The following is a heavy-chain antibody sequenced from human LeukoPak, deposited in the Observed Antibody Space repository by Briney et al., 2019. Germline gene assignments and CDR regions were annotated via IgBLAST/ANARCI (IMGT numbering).Heavy chain of an antibody. J-gene: IGHJ5*02. Sequence: SETLSLTCAVYGESFRAYYWTWLRQPPGKGLEWIGEISHSGSTNYNPSLKSRVTISVDTSKNQFSLKLSSVTAADTAVYYCASIQVPTAMGWFDPWGQGTLVTVSS. CDR2: ISHSGST. CDR3: ASIQVPTAMGWFDP. CDR1: GESFRAYY. D-gene: IGHD2-2*01. V-gene: IGHV4-34*01.